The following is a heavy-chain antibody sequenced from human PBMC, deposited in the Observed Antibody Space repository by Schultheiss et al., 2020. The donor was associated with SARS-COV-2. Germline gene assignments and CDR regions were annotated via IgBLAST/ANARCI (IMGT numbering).Heavy chain of an antibody. CDR1: GFTFSSYA. V-gene: IGHV3-23*01. CDR3: AKPVVKAARPRDWFDP. J-gene: IGHJ5*02. D-gene: IGHD6-6*01. CDR2: ISGSGGST. Sequence: GGSLRLSCAASGFTFSSYAMSWVRQAPGKGLEWVSAISGSGGSTYYADSAKGRFTISRDNSKNTLYLQMNSLRAEDTAVYYCAKPVVKAARPRDWFDPWGQGTLVTVSS.